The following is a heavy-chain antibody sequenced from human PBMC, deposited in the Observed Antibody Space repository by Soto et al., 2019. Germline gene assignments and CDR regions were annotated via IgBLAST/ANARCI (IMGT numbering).Heavy chain of an antibody. Sequence: GGSLRLSCAASGFNFDDYAMHWVRQIPGKGLEWVSGISWESGSIGYAESVKGRFSISRDNAKNSLYLQMNSLRAEDTAFYFCLIDHDEDFGYDLDYFNYWRQRALVTVSS. J-gene: IGHJ4*02. CDR3: LIDHDEDFGYDLDYFNY. V-gene: IGHV3-9*01. CDR2: ISWESGSI. CDR1: GFNFDDYA. D-gene: IGHD5-12*01.